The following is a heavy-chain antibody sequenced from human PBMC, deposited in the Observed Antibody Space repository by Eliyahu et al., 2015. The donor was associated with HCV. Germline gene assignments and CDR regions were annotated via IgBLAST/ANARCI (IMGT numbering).Heavy chain of an antibody. J-gene: IGHJ4*02. CDR1: GXXFSSYA. Sequence: EVQLLESGGGXVQPGGSLRXXCAASGXXFSSYAMSWVRQAPGQGLEWVSAISGSGGSTYYADSVKGRFTISRDNSKNTLYLQMNSLRAEDTAVYYCAKESSSGCLDYWGQGTLVTVSS. V-gene: IGHV3-23*01. CDR2: ISGSGGST. CDR3: AKESSSGCLDY. D-gene: IGHD6-19*01.